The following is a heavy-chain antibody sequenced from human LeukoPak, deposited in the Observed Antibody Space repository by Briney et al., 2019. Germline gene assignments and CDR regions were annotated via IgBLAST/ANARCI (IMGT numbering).Heavy chain of an antibody. CDR1: GGSTSSSSYY. V-gene: IGHV4-39*01. CDR3: ARRPRYGDYEFDY. Sequence: SETLSLTCTVSGGSTSSSSYYWGWIRQPPGKGLEWIGSIYYSGSTYYNPSLKSRVTISVDTSKNQFSLKLSSVTAADTAVYYCARRPRYGDYEFDYWGQGTLVTVSS. J-gene: IGHJ4*02. D-gene: IGHD4-17*01. CDR2: IYYSGST.